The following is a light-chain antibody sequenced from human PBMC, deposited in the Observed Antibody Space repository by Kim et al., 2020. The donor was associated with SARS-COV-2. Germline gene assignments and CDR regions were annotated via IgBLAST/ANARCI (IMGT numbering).Light chain of an antibody. Sequence: QSITISCTGTVNDVGGYTFVSRYKQHPDKAPKVIIFDVNNRPSGVSTRFSGSKSGNTASLTISGLQAEDEADYYCSSYTNSNTLIFGGGTQLTVL. J-gene: IGLJ2*01. CDR1: VNDVGGYTF. CDR3: SSYTNSNTLI. V-gene: IGLV2-14*03. CDR2: DVN.